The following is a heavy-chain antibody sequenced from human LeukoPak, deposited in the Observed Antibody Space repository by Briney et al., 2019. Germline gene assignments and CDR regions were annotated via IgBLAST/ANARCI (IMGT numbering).Heavy chain of an antibody. D-gene: IGHD6-19*01. J-gene: IGHJ4*02. CDR1: GGSFSGYY. Sequence: SETLSLACAVYGGSFSGYYWSWVRQPPGKGLEWIGEINHSGSTNYNPSRKSRVNISVDTSKNQCSLKLSPVTAADTAVYYCARGKFQWLVPNRIYYFDYWGQGTLVTVSS. V-gene: IGHV4-34*01. CDR3: ARGKFQWLVPNRIYYFDY. CDR2: INHSGST.